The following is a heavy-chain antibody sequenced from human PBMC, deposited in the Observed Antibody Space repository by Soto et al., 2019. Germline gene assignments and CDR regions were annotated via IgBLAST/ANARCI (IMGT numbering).Heavy chain of an antibody. D-gene: IGHD3-10*01. CDR2: IYDSGTT. V-gene: IGHV4-59*12. CDR1: GGSISSYY. CDR3: ARELKNYYGSGALVGMDV. Sequence: SETLSLTCTVSGGSISSYYWSWIRQPPGKGLEWIGYIYDSGTTNYNPSLKSRVTISVDTSKNQFSLKLSSVTAADTAVYYCARELKNYYGSGALVGMDVRGQGTTVTVSS. J-gene: IGHJ6*02.